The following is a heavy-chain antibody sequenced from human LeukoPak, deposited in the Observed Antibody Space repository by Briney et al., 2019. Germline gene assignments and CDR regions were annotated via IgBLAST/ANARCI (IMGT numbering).Heavy chain of an antibody. J-gene: IGHJ4*02. Sequence: ASVKVSCKASGYTFTSYGISWVRQAPGQGLEWMGWISANSGNTNYAEKLQDRVTMTTDTFTGTAYMELRSLRSDDTAVYYCAKSGRRGYSYGTDYWGQGTLVTVSS. D-gene: IGHD5-18*01. CDR2: ISANSGNT. V-gene: IGHV1-18*01. CDR3: AKSGRRGYSYGTDY. CDR1: GYTFTSYG.